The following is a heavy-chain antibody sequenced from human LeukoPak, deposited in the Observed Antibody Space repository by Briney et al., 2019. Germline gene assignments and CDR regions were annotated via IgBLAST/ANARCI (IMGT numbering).Heavy chain of an antibody. CDR3: ARGPPGHILGVVVPAAISGFDP. CDR1: GGSISSYY. V-gene: IGHV4-59*01. CDR2: IYYSGST. J-gene: IGHJ5*02. Sequence: SETLSLPCTVSGGSISSYYWSWIRQPPGKGLEGIGYIYYSGSTNYNPSLQSRVTISVDTSKNQFSLKLSSVTAADTAVYYCARGPPGHILGVVVPAAISGFDPWGQGTLVTVSS. D-gene: IGHD2-2*01.